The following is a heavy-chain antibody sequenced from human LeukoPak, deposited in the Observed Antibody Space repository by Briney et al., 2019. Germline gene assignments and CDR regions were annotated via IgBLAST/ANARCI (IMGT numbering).Heavy chain of an antibody. Sequence: GGSLRLSCAASGFTFSSYGMQWVRQAPGKGLEWVAVISYDGSNKYYADSVKGRFTISRDNSKNTLYLQMNSLRAEDTAVYYCAKVRAVAGTNYFDYWGQGTLVTVSS. CDR1: GFTFSSYG. CDR2: ISYDGSNK. D-gene: IGHD6-19*01. J-gene: IGHJ4*02. CDR3: AKVRAVAGTNYFDY. V-gene: IGHV3-30*18.